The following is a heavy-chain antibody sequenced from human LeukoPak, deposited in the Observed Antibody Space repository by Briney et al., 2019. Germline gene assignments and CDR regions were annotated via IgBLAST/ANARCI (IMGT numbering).Heavy chain of an antibody. V-gene: IGHV4-31*03. J-gene: IGHJ6*02. CDR3: ARCPFGELFYYYYGMDV. CDR1: GGSISSGGYY. D-gene: IGHD3-10*01. CDR2: IYYSGST. Sequence: PSQTLSLTCTVSGGSISSGGYYWSWIRQHPGKGLEWIGYIYYSGSTYYNPSLKSRVTISVDTSKNQFSLKLSSVTAADTAVYYCARCPFGELFYYYYGMDVWGQGTTVTVS.